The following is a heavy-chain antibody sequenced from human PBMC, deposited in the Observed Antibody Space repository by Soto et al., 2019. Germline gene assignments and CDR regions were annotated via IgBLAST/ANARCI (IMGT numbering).Heavy chain of an antibody. Sequence: QVQLQESGPGHVKPSETLSLTCTISGGSISVYYWSWIRQSPGQALEWIGYIYASGSPYYNPSLRSRVLISADTSKNQVSLELTSATAADTAVYFCARGVGSSPPRYWGRGTLVTVS. J-gene: IGHJ4*02. CDR1: GGSISVYY. CDR3: ARGVGSSPPRY. D-gene: IGHD1-26*01. V-gene: IGHV4-59*01. CDR2: IYASGSP.